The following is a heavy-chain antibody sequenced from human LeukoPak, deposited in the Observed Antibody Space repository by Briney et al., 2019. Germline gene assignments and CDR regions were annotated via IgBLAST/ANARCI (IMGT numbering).Heavy chain of an antibody. J-gene: IGHJ4*02. Sequence: SETLSLTCTVSGYSISSGYYWGWIRQPPGKGLEWIGSIYHSGRTYYNPSLKSRVTISVDTSKNQFSLRLRSVTAADTAVYYCAREIRYYDSSGIDYWGQGTLVTVSS. V-gene: IGHV4-38-2*02. CDR2: IYHSGRT. D-gene: IGHD3-22*01. CDR3: AREIRYYDSSGIDY. CDR1: GYSISSGYY.